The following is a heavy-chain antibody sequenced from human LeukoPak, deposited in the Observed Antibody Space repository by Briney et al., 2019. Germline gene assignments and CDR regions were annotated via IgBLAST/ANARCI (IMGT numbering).Heavy chain of an antibody. CDR1: GYTFTGYY. CDR2: ISPNSGGT. CDR3: ARSWEYSSSPDAFDI. Sequence: ASVKVSCKASGYTFTGYYMHWVRQAPGQGLEWMGWISPNSGGTNYAQKFQGRVTMTRDTSISTAYMELSRLRSDDTAVYYCARSWEYSSSPDAFDIWGQGTMVTVSS. D-gene: IGHD6-13*01. V-gene: IGHV1-2*02. J-gene: IGHJ3*02.